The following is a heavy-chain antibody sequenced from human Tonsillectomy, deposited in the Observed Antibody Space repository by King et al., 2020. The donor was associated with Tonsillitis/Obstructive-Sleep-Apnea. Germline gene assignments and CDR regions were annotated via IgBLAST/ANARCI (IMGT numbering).Heavy chain of an antibody. CDR2: LSGSGGST. Sequence: VQLVESGGGLVQPGGSLRLSCAASGLTFSSYAMSWVRQAPGKGLEWVSGLSGSGGSTHYADSVKGRFTISRDNSKNTLYLQMNSLRAEDAAVYYCACSSRGMVRGVIIPSYFDYWGQGTLVTGSS. D-gene: IGHD3-10*01. CDR1: GLTFSSYA. CDR3: ACSSRGMVRGVIIPSYFDY. V-gene: IGHV3-23*04. J-gene: IGHJ4*02.